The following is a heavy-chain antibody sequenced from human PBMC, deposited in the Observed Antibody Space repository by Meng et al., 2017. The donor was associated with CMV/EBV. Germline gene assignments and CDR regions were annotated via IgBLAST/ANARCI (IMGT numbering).Heavy chain of an antibody. CDR1: GFTFSSYW. V-gene: IGHV3-7*01. J-gene: IGHJ4*02. D-gene: IGHD1-26*01. Sequence: GGSLRLSCAASGFTFSSYWMSWVRQAPGKGLEWVANIKQDGSEKYYVDSVKGRFTIPRDNAKNSLYLQMNSLRAEDTAVYYCARDVVGAEAYFDYWGQGTLVTVSS. CDR3: ARDVVGAEAYFDY. CDR2: IKQDGSEK.